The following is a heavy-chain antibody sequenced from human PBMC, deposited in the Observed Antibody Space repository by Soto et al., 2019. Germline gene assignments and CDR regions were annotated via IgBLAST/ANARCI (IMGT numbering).Heavy chain of an antibody. CDR1: GGSISSSSYY. J-gene: IGHJ5*02. CDR2: IYYSGST. Sequence: SETLSLTCTVSGGSISSSSYYWGWIRQPPGKGLEWIGSIYYSGSTYYNPSLKSRVTISVDTSKNQFSLKLSSVTAADTAVYYCKGLAAAGTSEWFDPWGQGTLVTVSS. CDR3: KGLAAAGTSEWFDP. V-gene: IGHV4-39*01. D-gene: IGHD6-13*01.